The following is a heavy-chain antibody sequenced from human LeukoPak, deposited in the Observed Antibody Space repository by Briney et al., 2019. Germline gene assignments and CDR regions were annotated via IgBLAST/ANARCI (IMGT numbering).Heavy chain of an antibody. D-gene: IGHD5-18*01. CDR1: GGSFSGYY. CDR3: AREGGGIQLWFDY. Sequence: SETLSLTCAVYGGSFSGYYWSWSRQPPGKGLEWIGEINHSGSTNYNPSLKSRVTISVDTSKNQFSLKLSSVTAADTAVYYCAREGGGIQLWFDYWGQGTLVTVSS. V-gene: IGHV4-34*01. CDR2: INHSGST. J-gene: IGHJ4*02.